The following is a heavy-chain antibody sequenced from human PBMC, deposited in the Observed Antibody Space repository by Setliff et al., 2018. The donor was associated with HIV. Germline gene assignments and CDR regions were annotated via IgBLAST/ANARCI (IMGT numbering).Heavy chain of an antibody. J-gene: IGHJ4*02. Sequence: SETLSLTCAVSGYSITSGYSWGWIRQSPGKGLEWTGNAYHSGRTYYNPSLKSRVTMSVDTSKNQFSLKLSSVTAVDTAVYYCAKKGNGDYHFDYWGQGTLVTVSS. CDR3: AKKGNGDYHFDY. D-gene: IGHD4-17*01. CDR1: GYSITSGYS. V-gene: IGHV4-38-2*01. CDR2: AYHSGRT.